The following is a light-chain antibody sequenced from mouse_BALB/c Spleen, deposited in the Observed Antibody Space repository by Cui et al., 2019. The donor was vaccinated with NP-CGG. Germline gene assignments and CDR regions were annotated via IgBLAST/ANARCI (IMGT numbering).Light chain of an antibody. V-gene: IGLV1*01. J-gene: IGLJ1*01. CDR3: ALWYSNHWV. CDR1: TGAVTTTNY. CDR2: GTN. Sequence: QVVVTQESALTTPPGETVTLTCRSSTGAVTTTNYANWVQEKPDHLFTGLIGGTNNRAPGVPARFSGSLIGDKAALTITRAQTDDEAIYFCALWYSNHWVFGGGTKLTVL.